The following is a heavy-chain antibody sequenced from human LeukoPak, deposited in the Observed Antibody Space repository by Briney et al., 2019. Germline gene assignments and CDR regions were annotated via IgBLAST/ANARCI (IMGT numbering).Heavy chain of an antibody. CDR2: ISAYNGNT. V-gene: IGHV1-18*01. CDR3: ARVVAWELLRYYYGMDV. J-gene: IGHJ6*02. CDR1: GYTFTSYG. Sequence: GASVKVSCKASGYTFTSYGISWVRQAPGQGLEWMGWISAYNGNTNYAQKLQGRVTMTTDTSTSTAYMELRSLRSDDTAVYYCARVVAWELLRYYYGMDVWGQGTTVTVSS. D-gene: IGHD1-26*01.